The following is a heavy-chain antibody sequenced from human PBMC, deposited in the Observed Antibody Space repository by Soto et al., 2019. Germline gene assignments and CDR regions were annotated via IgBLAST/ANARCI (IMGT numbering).Heavy chain of an antibody. Sequence: SETLSLTCTVSGGSISSYYWSWIRQPPGKGLERVGYIYYSGSTNYNPALKSRVTTSVDTSKNQFSLKLPSVPAADTAGFYCARSRLGFSSNWFDSWGRGTLVTFSS. V-gene: IGHV4-59*01. CDR3: ARSRLGFSSNWFDS. CDR1: GGSISSYY. D-gene: IGHD3-3*01. CDR2: IYYSGST. J-gene: IGHJ5*01.